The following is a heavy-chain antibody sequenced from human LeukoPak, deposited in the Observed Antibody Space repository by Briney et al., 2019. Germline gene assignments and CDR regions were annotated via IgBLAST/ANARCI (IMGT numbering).Heavy chain of an antibody. Sequence: PGGSLRLSCAASGFTFSSYAMSWVRQAPGKGLEWVSVISGSGGSTSYADSVKGRFTVSRDSSKNMLYLQMTSLRAEDTAVYSCAKLVTPSSSFDYWGQGTLVTVSS. D-gene: IGHD6-13*01. CDR2: ISGSGGST. J-gene: IGHJ4*02. CDR1: GFTFSSYA. V-gene: IGHV3-23*01. CDR3: AKLVTPSSSFDY.